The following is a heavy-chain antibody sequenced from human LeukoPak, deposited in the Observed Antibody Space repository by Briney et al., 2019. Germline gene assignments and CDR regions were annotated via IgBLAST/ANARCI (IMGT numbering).Heavy chain of an antibody. CDR2: ISSSSSYI. V-gene: IGHV3-21*01. J-gene: IGHJ4*02. CDR1: GFTFSSYS. D-gene: IGHD3-3*01. Sequence: PGGSLRLSCAASGFTFSSYSMNWVRQAPGKGLEWVSSISSSSSYIYYADSVKGRFAISRDNAKNSLYLQMNSLRAKDTAVYYCARDRYYDFWSGSPFDYWGQGTLVTVSS. CDR3: ARDRYYDFWSGSPFDY.